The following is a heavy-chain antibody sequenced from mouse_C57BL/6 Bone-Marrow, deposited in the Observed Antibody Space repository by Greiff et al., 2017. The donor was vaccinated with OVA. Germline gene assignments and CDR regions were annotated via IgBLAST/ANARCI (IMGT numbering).Heavy chain of an antibody. Sequence: VQLKESGAELVRPGASVTLSCTASGFNIKDDYMHWVKQRPEQGLEWIGWIDPENGDTEYASKFQGQATITADTSSNTAYLQLSSLTSEDTAVYYCTTRATVVATKYFDVWGTGTTVTVSS. J-gene: IGHJ1*03. D-gene: IGHD1-1*01. CDR2: IDPENGDT. CDR1: GFNIKDDY. V-gene: IGHV14-4*01. CDR3: TTRATVVATKYFDV.